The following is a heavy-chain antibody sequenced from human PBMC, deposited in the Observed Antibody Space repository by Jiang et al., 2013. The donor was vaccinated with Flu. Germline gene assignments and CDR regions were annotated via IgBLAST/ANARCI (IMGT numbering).Heavy chain of an antibody. V-gene: IGHV1-69*06. CDR2: IIPIFDTT. CDR1: GDTFSNA. Sequence: GAEVKKPGSSVKVSCKASGDTFSNAISWVRQAPGQGLEWMGGIIPIFDTTNYAQKFQGRVTITADKSTSTAYMELSSLRSEDTAVYYCARGHYTGYDYGLGFDYWGQGTLVTVSS. D-gene: IGHD5-12*01. CDR3: ARGHYTGYDYGLGFDY. J-gene: IGHJ4*02.